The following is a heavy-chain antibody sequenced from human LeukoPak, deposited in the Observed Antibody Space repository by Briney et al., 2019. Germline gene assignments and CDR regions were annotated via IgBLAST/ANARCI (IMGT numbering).Heavy chain of an antibody. D-gene: IGHD3-22*01. CDR2: ISSSGSTI. CDR1: GFTFSSYE. J-gene: IGHJ3*02. Sequence: PGGSLRLSCAASGFTFSSYEMNWVRQAPGKGLEWVSYISSSGSTIYYADSVKGRFTISRDNAKNSLYLQMNSLRAEDTAVYYCARGSIVVVTNYGAFDIWGQGTMVTVSS. CDR3: ARGSIVVVTNYGAFDI. V-gene: IGHV3-48*03.